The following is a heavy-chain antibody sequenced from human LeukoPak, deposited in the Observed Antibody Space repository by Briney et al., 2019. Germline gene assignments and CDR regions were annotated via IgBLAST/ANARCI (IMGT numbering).Heavy chain of an antibody. CDR2: INPNSGGT. V-gene: IGHV1-2*02. D-gene: IGHD6-13*01. Sequence: ASVKVSCKASGYSFTSYYMHWVRQAPGQGLEWMGWINPNSGGTNYAQKFQGRVTMTRDTSISTANMELSRLRSGDTAVYYCARYSSSSGGWFDPWGQGTLVTVSS. CDR1: GYSFTSYY. J-gene: IGHJ5*02. CDR3: ARYSSSSGGWFDP.